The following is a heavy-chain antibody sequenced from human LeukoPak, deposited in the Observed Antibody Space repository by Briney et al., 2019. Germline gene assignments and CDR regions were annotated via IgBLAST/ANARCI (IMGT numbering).Heavy chain of an antibody. D-gene: IGHD6-13*01. CDR2: IRYDGSNK. J-gene: IGHJ4*02. CDR3: AKGRVDSSSWYSTCDY. Sequence: GGSLRLSCAASGFTFSSYWMHWVRQAPGKGLEWVAFIRYDGSNKYYADSVKGRFTISRDNSKNTLYLQMNSLRAEDTAVYYCAKGRVDSSSWYSTCDYWGQGTLVTVSS. CDR1: GFTFSSYW. V-gene: IGHV3-30*02.